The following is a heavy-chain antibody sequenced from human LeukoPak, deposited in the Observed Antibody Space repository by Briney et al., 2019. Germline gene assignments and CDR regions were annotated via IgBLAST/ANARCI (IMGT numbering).Heavy chain of an antibody. CDR3: ARAKRERGYSSLVRGDAFDI. D-gene: IGHD5-18*01. CDR1: GFTFSNYW. CDR2: IYSGGST. V-gene: IGHV3-53*01. Sequence: GGSLRLSCAASGFTFSNYWMSWVRQAPGKGLEWVSVIYSGGSTYYADSVKGRFTISRDNSKNTLYLQMNSLRAEDTAVYYCARAKRERGYSSLVRGDAFDIWGQGTMVTVSS. J-gene: IGHJ3*02.